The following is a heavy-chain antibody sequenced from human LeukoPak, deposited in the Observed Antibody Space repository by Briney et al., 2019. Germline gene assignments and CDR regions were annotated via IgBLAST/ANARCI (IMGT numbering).Heavy chain of an antibody. CDR1: GFTFSSYS. CDR3: ARDLGYCSGGSCYSTN. CDR2: ISSSSSYI. D-gene: IGHD2-15*01. J-gene: IGHJ4*02. Sequence: GGSLRLSCAASGFTFSSYSMNWVRQAPGKGLEWVSSISSSSSYIYYADSVKGRFTTSRDNAKNSLYLQMNSLRAEDTAVYYCARDLGYCSGGSCYSTNWGQGTLVTVSS. V-gene: IGHV3-21*01.